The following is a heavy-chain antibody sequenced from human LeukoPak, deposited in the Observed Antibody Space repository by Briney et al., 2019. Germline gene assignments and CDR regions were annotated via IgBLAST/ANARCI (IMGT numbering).Heavy chain of an antibody. J-gene: IGHJ6*02. CDR1: GFSFSEYY. Sequence: GGSLRLSCAASGFSFSEYYMSWIRQAPGRGLELVSYISSRATATYYADSVKGRFTISRDNSKNTLYLQMNSLRAEDTAVYYCAKDRVVVVAATPAKYGMDVWGQGTTVTVSS. CDR2: ISSRATAT. V-gene: IGHV3-11*01. D-gene: IGHD2-15*01. CDR3: AKDRVVVVAATPAKYGMDV.